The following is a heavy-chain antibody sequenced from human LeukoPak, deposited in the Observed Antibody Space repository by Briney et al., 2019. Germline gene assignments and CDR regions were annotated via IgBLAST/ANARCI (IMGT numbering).Heavy chain of an antibody. CDR2: INPNSGGT. V-gene: IGHV1-2*02. CDR3: ATTIQRATIHNFDY. D-gene: IGHD5-12*01. J-gene: IGHJ4*02. Sequence: ASVKVSCKASGYTFTGYYMHWVRQAPGQGLEWMGWINPNSGGTNYAQKFQGRVTMTRDTSISTAYMELSSLRSEDTAVYYCATTIQRATIHNFDYWGQGTLVTVSS. CDR1: GYTFTGYY.